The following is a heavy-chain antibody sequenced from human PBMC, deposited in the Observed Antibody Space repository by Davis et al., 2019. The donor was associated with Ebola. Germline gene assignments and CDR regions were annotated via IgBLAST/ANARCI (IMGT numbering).Heavy chain of an antibody. CDR1: GFAFTNYA. CDR2: ISGSGGST. CDR3: AKAMSSGWYGYYYGMDV. V-gene: IGHV3-23*01. Sequence: PGGSLRLSCTASGFAFTNYAMSWVRQAPGKGLEWVSAISGSGGSTYYADSVKGRFTISRDNSKNTLYLQMNSLRAEDTAVYYCAKAMSSGWYGYYYGMDVWGQGTTVTVSS. J-gene: IGHJ6*02. D-gene: IGHD6-19*01.